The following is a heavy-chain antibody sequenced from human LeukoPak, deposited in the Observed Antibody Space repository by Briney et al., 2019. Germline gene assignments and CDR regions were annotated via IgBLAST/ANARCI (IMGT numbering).Heavy chain of an antibody. J-gene: IGHJ6*04. CDR1: GGTFSSYA. Sequence: ASVNVSCKASGGTFSSYAIGWVRQAPGQGLEWMGGIIPIFGTANYAQKFQGRVTITADESTSTAYMELSSLRSEDTAVYYCARDGCSGGSCYTLRRDYYYYGMDVWGKGTTVTVSS. D-gene: IGHD2-15*01. CDR3: ARDGCSGGSCYTLRRDYYYYGMDV. V-gene: IGHV1-69*01. CDR2: IIPIFGTA.